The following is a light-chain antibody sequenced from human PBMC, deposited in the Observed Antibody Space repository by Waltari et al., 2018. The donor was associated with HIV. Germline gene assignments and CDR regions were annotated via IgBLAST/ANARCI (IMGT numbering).Light chain of an antibody. CDR3: AAWDDSLNGWV. J-gene: IGLJ3*02. Sequence: QSVLTQPPSASGTPGQRVTISCSGRRSNIGSNTASWYQQLPGTAPKLFIYSNNQRPSGVPDRFSGSKSGTSASLAISGLQSEDEADYYCAAWDDSLNGWVFGGGTKLTVV. CDR1: RSNIGSNT. V-gene: IGLV1-44*01. CDR2: SNN.